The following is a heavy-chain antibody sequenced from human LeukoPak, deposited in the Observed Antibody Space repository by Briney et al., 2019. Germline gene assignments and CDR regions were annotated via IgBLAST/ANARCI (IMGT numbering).Heavy chain of an antibody. Sequence: GASVKVSCKASGGTFSSYAISWVRQAPGQGLEWMGGIIPIFGTANYAQKFQGRVTITADESTSTAYMELSSLRSEDTAVYYCARQSGYSNYGDYFDCWGQGTLVTVSS. V-gene: IGHV1-69*13. J-gene: IGHJ4*02. D-gene: IGHD4-11*01. CDR2: IIPIFGTA. CDR1: GGTFSSYA. CDR3: ARQSGYSNYGDYFDC.